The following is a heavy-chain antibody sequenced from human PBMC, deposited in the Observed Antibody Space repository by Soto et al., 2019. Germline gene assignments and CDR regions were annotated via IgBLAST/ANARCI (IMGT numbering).Heavy chain of an antibody. Sequence: QVQLQESGPGLVKPSGTLSLTCAVSGGSISSSNWWSWVRQPPGKGLEWIGELHHSGSTNYNPSLESRIPISVDKSKNQFSQQLSSVTAADTAVYYCAVLTVANWFDPWGQGTLATVSS. CDR2: LHHSGST. CDR1: GGSISSSNW. CDR3: AVLTVANWFDP. D-gene: IGHD4-17*01. J-gene: IGHJ5*02. V-gene: IGHV4-4*02.